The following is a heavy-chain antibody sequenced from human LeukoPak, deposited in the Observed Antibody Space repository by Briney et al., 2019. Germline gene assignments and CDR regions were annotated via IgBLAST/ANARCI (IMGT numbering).Heavy chain of an antibody. CDR3: ARDHGQNYYDSSGFDY. Sequence: SETLSLTCTVSGGSISSYYWSWIRQPTGKGLEWIGYIYYSGSTNYNPSLKSRVTISVDTSKNQFSLKLSSVTAADTAVYYCARDHGQNYYDSSGFDYWGQGTLVTVSS. J-gene: IGHJ4*02. CDR2: IYYSGST. V-gene: IGHV4-59*01. CDR1: GGSISSYY. D-gene: IGHD3-22*01.